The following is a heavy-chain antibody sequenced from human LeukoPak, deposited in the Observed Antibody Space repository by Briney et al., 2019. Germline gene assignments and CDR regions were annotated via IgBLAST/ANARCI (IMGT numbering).Heavy chain of an antibody. CDR3: AKIVVVTATPRAGFDY. V-gene: IGHV3-23*01. CDR2: ISGSGGST. J-gene: IGHJ4*02. Sequence: PGGPLRLSCAASGFTFSSYAMSWVRQAPGKGLEWVSAISGSGGSTYYADSVKGRFTISRDNSKNTLYLQMNSLRAEDTAVYYCAKIVVVTATPRAGFDYWGQGTLVTVSS. CDR1: GFTFSSYA. D-gene: IGHD2-21*02.